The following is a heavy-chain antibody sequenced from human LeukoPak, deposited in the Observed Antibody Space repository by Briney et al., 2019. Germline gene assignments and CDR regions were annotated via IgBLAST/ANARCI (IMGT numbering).Heavy chain of an antibody. V-gene: IGHV3-33*06. CDR3: AKAPLRWKYYYYYMDV. Sequence: GRSLRLSCAASGFTFSSYGMHWVRQAPGKGLEWVAVIWYDGSNKYYADSVKGQVTISRDNSKNTLYLQMNSLRAEDTAVYYCAKAPLRWKYYYYYMDVWGKGTTVTVSS. CDR1: GFTFSSYG. CDR2: IWYDGSNK. J-gene: IGHJ6*03. D-gene: IGHD4-23*01.